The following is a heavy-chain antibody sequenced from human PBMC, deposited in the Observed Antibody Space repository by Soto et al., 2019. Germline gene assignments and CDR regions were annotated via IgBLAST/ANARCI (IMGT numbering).Heavy chain of an antibody. CDR2: ISGSGGST. CDR1: GFTFSSYA. CDR3: AKAPAARLAYYGMDV. J-gene: IGHJ6*02. V-gene: IGHV3-23*01. Sequence: GESLRLSCAASGFTFSSYAMSWVRQAPGKGLEWVSAISGSGGSTYYADSVKGRFTISRDNSKNTLYLQMNSLRAEDTAVYYCAKAPAARLAYYGMDVWGQGTTVTVSS. D-gene: IGHD6-6*01.